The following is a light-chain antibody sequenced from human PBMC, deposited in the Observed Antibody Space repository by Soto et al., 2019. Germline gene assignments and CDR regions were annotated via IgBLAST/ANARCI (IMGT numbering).Light chain of an antibody. CDR1: QNIRTY. CDR2: AAS. J-gene: IGKJ3*01. V-gene: IGKV1-39*01. Sequence: DIQMTQSPSSLSASVGDRVTITCRASQNIRTYLYWYQERSGKAPELLIYAASSLQSGVPSRFSGSGSGTDFTLTIRSLQPEDFATYYCQKDYSTPRTFGPGTKVDIK. CDR3: QKDYSTPRT.